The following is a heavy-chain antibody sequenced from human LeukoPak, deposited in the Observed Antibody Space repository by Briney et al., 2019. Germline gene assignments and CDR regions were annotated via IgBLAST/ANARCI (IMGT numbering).Heavy chain of an antibody. Sequence: GGSLRLSCASSGFTFSSYAMSWVRQAPGKGLEWVSAISGSGGSTYYADSVKGRFTISRDNSKNTLYLQMNSLRAEDTAVYYCAKDTVPITMTVVTYYFDYWGQGTLVTVSS. CDR1: GFTFSSYA. J-gene: IGHJ4*02. V-gene: IGHV3-23*01. D-gene: IGHD3-22*01. CDR2: ISGSGGST. CDR3: AKDTVPITMTVVTYYFDY.